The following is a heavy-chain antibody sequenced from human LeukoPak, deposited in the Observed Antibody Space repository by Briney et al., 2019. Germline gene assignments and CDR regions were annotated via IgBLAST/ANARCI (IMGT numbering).Heavy chain of an antibody. Sequence: NPSETLSLTCSVSGGSISNYFWSWLRQPAGKGLEWLGRIDTSGTTYYNPSLKSRVTISVDTSKNQFSLKLSSVTAADTAVYYCARHAGDYSTSPLDYWGQGTLVTVSS. CDR1: GGSISNYF. J-gene: IGHJ4*02. D-gene: IGHD2-15*01. CDR3: ARHAGDYSTSPLDY. CDR2: IDTSGTT. V-gene: IGHV4-4*07.